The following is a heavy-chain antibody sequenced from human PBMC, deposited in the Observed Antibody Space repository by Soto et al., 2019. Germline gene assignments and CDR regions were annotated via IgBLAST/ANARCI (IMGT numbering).Heavy chain of an antibody. CDR3: AREYSSGWTFDY. CDR2: INAGNGNT. D-gene: IGHD6-19*01. J-gene: IGHJ4*02. CDR1: GYTFTSNP. V-gene: IGHV1-3*01. Sequence: ASVKVSCKASGYTFTSNPMHWVRQAPGQSLEWMGWINAGNGNTKCSQKFQGRVTITRDTSASTAYMELSSLTSEDTAVYYCAREYSSGWTFDYRGQGTLVTGSS.